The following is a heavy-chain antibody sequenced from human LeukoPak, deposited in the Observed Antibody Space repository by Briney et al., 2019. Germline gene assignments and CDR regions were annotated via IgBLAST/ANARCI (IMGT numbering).Heavy chain of an antibody. CDR3: ARVSSSWYQDWYFDL. Sequence: PSETLSLTCTVSGGSISSYYWSWIRQPAGKGLEWIGRIDTSGNTNYKPSLKSRVTMSVDTSKNQFSLKLNPVTAADTAVYYCARVSSSWYQDWYFDLWGRGTLVTVSS. J-gene: IGHJ2*01. CDR2: IDTSGNT. CDR1: GGSISSYY. V-gene: IGHV4-4*07. D-gene: IGHD6-13*01.